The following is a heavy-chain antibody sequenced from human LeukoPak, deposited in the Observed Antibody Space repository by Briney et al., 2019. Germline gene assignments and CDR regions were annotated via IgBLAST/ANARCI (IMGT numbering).Heavy chain of an antibody. V-gene: IGHV3-23*01. CDR3: AKGEQWLVLYFQH. CDR2: ISGSGGGT. D-gene: IGHD6-19*01. Sequence: GGSLRLSCAASGXTFSTSIMHWVRQAPGKGLEWVAAISGSGGGTDYADSVKGRFTISRDNSKNTLYLQMNSLRAEDTAVYYCAKGEQWLVLYFQHWGQGTLVTVSS. CDR1: GXTFSTSI. J-gene: IGHJ1*01.